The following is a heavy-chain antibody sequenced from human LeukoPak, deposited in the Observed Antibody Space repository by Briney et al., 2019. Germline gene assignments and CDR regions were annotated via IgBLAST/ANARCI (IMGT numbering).Heavy chain of an antibody. D-gene: IGHD2-15*01. Sequence: ASVKVSCKASGYTFTSYYMHWVRQAPGQGLEWMGIINPSGGSTSYAQKFQGRVTMTRDTSTSTAYMELSSLRSEDTAVYYCARDIVVVVAATPLDYWGQGTLVTVSS. CDR2: INPSGGST. CDR3: ARDIVVVVAATPLDY. J-gene: IGHJ4*02. V-gene: IGHV1-46*01. CDR1: GYTFTSYY.